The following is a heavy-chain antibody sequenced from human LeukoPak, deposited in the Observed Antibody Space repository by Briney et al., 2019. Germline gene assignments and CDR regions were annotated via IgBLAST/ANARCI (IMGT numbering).Heavy chain of an antibody. V-gene: IGHV3-21*04. Sequence: GGSLRLSCAASGFTFSNYNMNWVRHAPGKGLEWVSSITSSSSYIYYADSVKGRFTISRDNSKNTLYLQMNSLRAEDTAVYFCARRSGVAVAGAFDYWGQGTLVTVSS. CDR3: ARRSGVAVAGAFDY. CDR1: GFTFSNYN. CDR2: ITSSSSYI. J-gene: IGHJ4*02. D-gene: IGHD6-19*01.